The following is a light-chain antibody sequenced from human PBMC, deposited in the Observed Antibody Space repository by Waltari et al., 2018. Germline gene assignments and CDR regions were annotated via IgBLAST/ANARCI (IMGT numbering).Light chain of an antibody. CDR1: QNVSTS. Sequence: ESTTLSRRVHQNVSTSLTWYQQKPGQAPMLLIYDTPRRSTGIPDRFSGSGSVTDFSLTISRLQPEDFAVYYCQHYVRLPATFGQGTKVEIK. J-gene: IGKJ1*01. V-gene: IGKV3-20*01. CDR2: DTP. CDR3: QHYVRLPAT.